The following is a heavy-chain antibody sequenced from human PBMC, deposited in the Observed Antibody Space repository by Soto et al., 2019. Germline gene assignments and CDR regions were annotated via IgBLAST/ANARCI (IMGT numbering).Heavy chain of an antibody. Sequence: QLQLQESGPGLVRPSETLSLTCTVSSGSISSSTYHWAWIRQPPGKGLEWIGSIYFSGTTYYSPSLKTRVTLFVDPSKNQFSLMLTAVTAADTAVYYCSAEISSAGHYWGQGTLVTVSS. CDR1: SGSISSSTYH. CDR3: SAEISSAGHY. CDR2: IYFSGTT. D-gene: IGHD6-13*01. J-gene: IGHJ4*02. V-gene: IGHV4-39*01.